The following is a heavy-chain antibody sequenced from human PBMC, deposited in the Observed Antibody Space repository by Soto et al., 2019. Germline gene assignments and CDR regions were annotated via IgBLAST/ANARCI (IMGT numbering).Heavy chain of an antibody. CDR2: MSPRNGDT. J-gene: IGHJ2*01. Sequence: ASVKVSCKASGFNFISYDINWALQAPGQGLEWLGWMSPRNGDTGYAPKFRGRVTMNRDTSITTVYLELTSLRADDSAVYYCVRDGGPLGDANFHFDIWGRGTLVTVSS. CDR1: GFNFISYD. V-gene: IGHV1-8*02. CDR3: VRDGGPLGDANFHFDI. D-gene: IGHD4-17*01.